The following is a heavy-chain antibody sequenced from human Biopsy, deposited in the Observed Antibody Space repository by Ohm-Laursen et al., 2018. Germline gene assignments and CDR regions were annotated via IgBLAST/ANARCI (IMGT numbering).Heavy chain of an antibody. CDR2: VGFDGSNK. V-gene: IGHV3-30*18. Sequence: RALRLSCAAAGCGMYSMHWVRQPPGKGLAWLAVVGFDGSNKYYAESVKGRFTISRDRSRDTVHLQMNSLRYEDTALYYCAKDGGQWLGGAFDIWGHGTMVSVSS. D-gene: IGHD6-19*01. CDR1: GCGMYS. J-gene: IGHJ3*02. CDR3: AKDGGQWLGGAFDI.